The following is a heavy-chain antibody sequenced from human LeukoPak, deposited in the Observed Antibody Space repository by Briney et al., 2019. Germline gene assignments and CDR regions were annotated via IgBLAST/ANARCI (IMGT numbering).Heavy chain of an antibody. D-gene: IGHD3-3*01. CDR2: ISSSGSTI. CDR1: GFTFSSYA. V-gene: IGHV3-48*03. Sequence: PGRSLRLSCAASGFTFSSYAMNWVRQAPGKGLEWVSYISSSGSTIYYADSVKGRFTISRDNAKNSLYLQMNSLRAEDTAVYYCARVNILEWAYYYYYGMDVWGQGTTVTVSS. CDR3: ARVNILEWAYYYYYGMDV. J-gene: IGHJ6*02.